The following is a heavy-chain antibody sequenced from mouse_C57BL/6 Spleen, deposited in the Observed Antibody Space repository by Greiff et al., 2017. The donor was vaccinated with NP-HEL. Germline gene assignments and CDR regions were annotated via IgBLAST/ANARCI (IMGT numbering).Heavy chain of an antibody. CDR2: IYPGSGST. CDR1: GYTFTSYW. D-gene: IGHD2-5*01. Sequence: VQLQQSGAELVKPGASVKMSCKASGYTFTSYWITWVKQRPGQGLEWIGDIYPGSGSTNYNEKFKSKATLTVDTSSSTAYMQLSSLTSEDSAVYYCAREDHYSTLLDYWGKGTTLTVAT. V-gene: IGHV1-55*01. J-gene: IGHJ2*01. CDR3: AREDHYSTLLDY.